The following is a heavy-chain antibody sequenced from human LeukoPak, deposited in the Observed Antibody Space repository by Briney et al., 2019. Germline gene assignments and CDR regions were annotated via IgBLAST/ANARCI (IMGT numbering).Heavy chain of an antibody. CDR2: ISYDGSNK. D-gene: IGHD5-12*01. CDR3: GRGPDGGYPIDY. CDR1: GFTFSSYA. J-gene: IGHJ4*02. V-gene: IGHV3-30-3*01. Sequence: GRSLRLSCAASGFTFSSYAMHLVRQAPGKGLDWVAVISYDGSNKYYADSVKGRFTISRDNSKNTLYLQMNSLRAEDTSVYYCGRGPDGGYPIDYWGQGTLVTVSS.